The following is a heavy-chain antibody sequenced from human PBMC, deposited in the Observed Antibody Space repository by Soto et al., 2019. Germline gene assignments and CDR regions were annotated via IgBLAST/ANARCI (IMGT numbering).Heavy chain of an antibody. CDR3: ARDLYDSSGYPQYYFEY. CDR1: GYTFTSYY. CDR2: INPSGGST. J-gene: IGHJ4*02. Sequence: ASVKVSCKASGYTFTSYYMHWVRQAPGQGLEWMGIINPSGGSTSYAQKFQGRVTMTRDTSTSTVYMELSSLRSEDTAVYYCARDLYDSSGYPQYYFEYWGQGTLVTVSS. V-gene: IGHV1-46*01. D-gene: IGHD3-22*01.